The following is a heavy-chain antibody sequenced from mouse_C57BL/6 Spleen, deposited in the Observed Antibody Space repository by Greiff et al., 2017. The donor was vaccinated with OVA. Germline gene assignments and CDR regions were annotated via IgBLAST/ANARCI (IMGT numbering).Heavy chain of an antibody. J-gene: IGHJ3*01. CDR1: GFTFSSYA. Sequence: EVHLVESGGGLVKPGGSLKLSCAASGFTFSSYAMSWVRQTPEKRLEWVATISDGGSYTYYPDNVKGRFTISRDNAKNNLYLQMSHLKSEDTAMYYCASSTLSRQLRPLFAYWGQGTLVTVSA. CDR2: ISDGGSYT. D-gene: IGHD3-2*02. CDR3: ASSTLSRQLRPLFAY. V-gene: IGHV5-4*01.